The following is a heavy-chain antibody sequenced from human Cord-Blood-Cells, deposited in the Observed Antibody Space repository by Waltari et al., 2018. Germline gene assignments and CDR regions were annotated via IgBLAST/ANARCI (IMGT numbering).Heavy chain of an antibody. V-gene: IGHV1-2*02. D-gene: IGHD6-6*01. CDR2: INPNSGGT. CDR1: GYTVTGDY. CDR3: ARDLAVIAARLDY. Sequence: QVQLVQSGAEVKKPGASVKVSCKASGYTVTGDYMQWVRQAPGQGLEWMGWINPNSGGTNYAQKFQGRVTMTRDTSISTAYMELSRLRSDDTAVYYCARDLAVIAARLDYWGQGTLVTVSS. J-gene: IGHJ4*02.